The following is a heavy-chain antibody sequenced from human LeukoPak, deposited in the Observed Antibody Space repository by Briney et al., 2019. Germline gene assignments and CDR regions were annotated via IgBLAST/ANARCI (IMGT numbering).Heavy chain of an antibody. J-gene: IGHJ3*02. CDR2: IYYSGST. V-gene: IGHV4-59*01. CDR1: GGSISSYY. CDR3: ARSDSHGSGTHTVFDAFDI. Sequence: SETLSLTCTVSGGSISSYYCSWIRQPPGKGLEWIGYIYYSGSTNYNPSLKSRVTISVDTSKNQFSLKLSSVTAADTAVYYCARSDSHGSGTHTVFDAFDIWGQGTRVTVSS. D-gene: IGHD3-10*01.